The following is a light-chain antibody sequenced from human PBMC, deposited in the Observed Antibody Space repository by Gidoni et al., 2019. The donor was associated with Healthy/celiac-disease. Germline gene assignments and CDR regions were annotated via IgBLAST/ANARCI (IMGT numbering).Light chain of an antibody. V-gene: IGKV3-15*01. Sequence: IVMTQSPPTLSVSPGERATLSCRASQSGSSNLAWYQQNPGQAPRLLIYGASTRATGIPARVSGSGSGTEFTLTSSSLQSEDVAVYYCQQYKNWPGTFGQGTKVEIK. CDR3: QQYKNWPGT. J-gene: IGKJ1*01. CDR2: GAS. CDR1: QSGSSN.